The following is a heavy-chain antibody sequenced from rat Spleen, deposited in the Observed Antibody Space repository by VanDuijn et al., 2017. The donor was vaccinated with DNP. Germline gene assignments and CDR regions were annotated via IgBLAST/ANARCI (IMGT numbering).Heavy chain of an antibody. CDR2: ISSGGGNT. V-gene: IGHV5-25*01. CDR3: TRLRFDYFDY. Sequence: EVQLVESGGGLVQPGRSMKLSCAASGFTFSDYYMAWVRQAPTKGLEWVSSISSGGGNTFYRDSVKGRFTISRDNARSTLYLQMDSLRSEDTATYYCTRLRFDYFDYWGQGVMVTVSS. J-gene: IGHJ2*01. CDR1: GFTFSDYY.